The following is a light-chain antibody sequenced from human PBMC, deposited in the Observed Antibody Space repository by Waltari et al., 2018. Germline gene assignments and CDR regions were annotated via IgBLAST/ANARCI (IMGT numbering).Light chain of an antibody. CDR3: APWDDSLSGPGV. V-gene: IGLV1-47*01. Sequence: QSVLTQPPSASGTPGQRVTISCSGSSSNIGSNFVYWYQQLPGTAPKLLIYRNNQRPSGVPDRFSGSESGPSASLAISGLRSEDEADYYCAPWDDSLSGPGVFGGGTKLTVL. J-gene: IGLJ3*02. CDR2: RNN. CDR1: SSNIGSNF.